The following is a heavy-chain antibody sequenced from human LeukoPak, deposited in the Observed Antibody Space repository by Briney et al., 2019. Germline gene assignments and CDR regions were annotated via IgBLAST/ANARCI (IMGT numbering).Heavy chain of an antibody. J-gene: IGHJ4*02. V-gene: IGHV3-30-3*01. CDR3: ATSPRYKQQLGYFDY. Sequence: GGSLRLSCAASGFTFSSYAMHWVRQAPGKGLEWVAVISYDETNKYYADSVKGRFTISRDNSKNTLYLQMNSLRAEDTAVYYCATSPRYKQQLGYFDYWGQGTLVTVSS. CDR2: ISYDETNK. D-gene: IGHD6-13*01. CDR1: GFTFSSYA.